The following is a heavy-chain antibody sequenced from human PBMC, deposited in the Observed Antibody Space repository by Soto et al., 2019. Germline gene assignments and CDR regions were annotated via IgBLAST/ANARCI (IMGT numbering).Heavy chain of an antibody. CDR3: ARDEGYYYGSGSSQGYFQY. CDR2: IYRSGST. D-gene: IGHD3-10*01. V-gene: IGHV4-4*07. Sequence: QVHLQESGPGLVKPSETLSLTCIVSGGSISSYYWTWIRQPAGKGLEWIGRIYRSGSTYYNPSLKSRVIMSVDTSKNQFSLKLSSVTAADTAVYYCARDEGYYYGSGSSQGYFQYWGQGTQVTVSS. CDR1: GGSISSYY. J-gene: IGHJ1*01.